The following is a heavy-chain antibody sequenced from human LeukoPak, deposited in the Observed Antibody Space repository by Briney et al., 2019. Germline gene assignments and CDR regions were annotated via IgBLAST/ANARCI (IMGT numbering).Heavy chain of an antibody. CDR2: IYHSGST. CDR1: GFTFSSYS. D-gene: IGHD1-1*01. J-gene: IGHJ3*02. Sequence: GSLRLSCAASGFTFSSYSMNWVRQAPGKGLEWIGSIYHSGSTYYNPSLKSRVTISVDTSKNQFSLKLSSVTAADTAVYYCATVGLLEPRTFDIWGQGTMVTVSS. CDR3: ATVGLLEPRTFDI. V-gene: IGHV4-38-2*01.